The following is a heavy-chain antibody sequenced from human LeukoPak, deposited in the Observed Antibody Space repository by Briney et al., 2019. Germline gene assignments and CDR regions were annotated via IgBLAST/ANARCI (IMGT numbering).Heavy chain of an antibody. Sequence: PGGSLRLSCAASGFTFSSYEMNWVRQAPGKGLEWVSYISSSGSTIYYADSVKGRFTISRDNAKNTLYLQMSSLRAEDTAVYYCARPLRWDAFDIWGQGTMVTVSS. CDR3: ARPLRWDAFDI. J-gene: IGHJ3*02. D-gene: IGHD4-23*01. V-gene: IGHV3-48*03. CDR2: ISSSGSTI. CDR1: GFTFSSYE.